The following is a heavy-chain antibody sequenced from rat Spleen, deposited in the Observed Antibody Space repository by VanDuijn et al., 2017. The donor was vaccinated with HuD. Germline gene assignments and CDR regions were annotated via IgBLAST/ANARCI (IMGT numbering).Heavy chain of an antibody. V-gene: IGHV5-27*01. D-gene: IGHD1-9*01. CDR2: ISPGGVST. Sequence: EVQLVESGGGLVQPGRSLKLSCAASGFTFSNYYMAWVRQAPTKGLEWVAYISPGGVSTYYRDSVKGRFTISRDDAENTLSLQMDSLRSEDTATYYCARRHYGYTDYFDYWGQGVMVTVSS. J-gene: IGHJ2*01. CDR3: ARRHYGYTDYFDY. CDR1: GFTFSNYY.